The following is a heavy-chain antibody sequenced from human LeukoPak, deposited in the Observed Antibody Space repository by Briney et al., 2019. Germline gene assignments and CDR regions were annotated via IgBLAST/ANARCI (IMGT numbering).Heavy chain of an antibody. CDR3: DNGEW. CDR2: ISDTGKVV. V-gene: IGHV3-23*01. J-gene: IGHJ4*02. Sequence: GGSLRLSCIGSGFNFGDFAMSWVRQVPGRSPEFVSSISDTGKVVFYRDSVRGRATVSRDNSRSTLYLQLSDVRGDDTAVYYCDNGEWWGPGTQDVVSS. CDR1: GFNFGDFA. D-gene: IGHD3-3*01.